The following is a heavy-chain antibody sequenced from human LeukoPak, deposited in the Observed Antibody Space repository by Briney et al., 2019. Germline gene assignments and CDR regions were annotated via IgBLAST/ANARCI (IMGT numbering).Heavy chain of an antibody. V-gene: IGHV4-61*02. Sequence: SQTLSLTCTVSGGSISSGSYYWSWIRQPAGKGLEWIGRIYTSGSTNYNPSLKSRVTISVDTSKNQFSLKLSSVTAADTAVYYCARESRYCSGGSCYPNWFDPWGQGTLVTVSS. CDR1: GGSISSGSYY. CDR3: ARESRYCSGGSCYPNWFDP. D-gene: IGHD2-15*01. CDR2: IYTSGST. J-gene: IGHJ5*02.